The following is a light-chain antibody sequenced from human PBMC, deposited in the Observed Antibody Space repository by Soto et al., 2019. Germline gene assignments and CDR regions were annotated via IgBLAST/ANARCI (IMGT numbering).Light chain of an antibody. Sequence: QTVLTQPPSVSGAPGQRVTISYTGSSSNIGAGYDVHWYQQLPGTAPKLLIYGNSNRPSGVPDRFSGSKSGTSASLAITGLQAEDEADYYCQSYDSSLSDPGVVFGGGTKLTVL. CDR3: QSYDSSLSDPGVV. CDR1: SSNIGAGYD. J-gene: IGLJ2*01. V-gene: IGLV1-40*01. CDR2: GNS.